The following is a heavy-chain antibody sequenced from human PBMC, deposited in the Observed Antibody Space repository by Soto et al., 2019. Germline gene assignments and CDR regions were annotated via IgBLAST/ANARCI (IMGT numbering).Heavy chain of an antibody. V-gene: IGHV4-30-2*01. CDR3: ARGRELGSPFDY. CDR2: IYHSGST. J-gene: IGHJ4*02. CDR1: GGSISSGGYS. D-gene: IGHD7-27*01. Sequence: NPSETLSLTCAVSGGSISSGGYSWSWIRQPPGKGLEWIGYIYHSGSTYYNPSLKSRVTISVDRSKNQFSLKLSSVTAADTAVYYCARGRELGSPFDYWGQGTLVTVSS.